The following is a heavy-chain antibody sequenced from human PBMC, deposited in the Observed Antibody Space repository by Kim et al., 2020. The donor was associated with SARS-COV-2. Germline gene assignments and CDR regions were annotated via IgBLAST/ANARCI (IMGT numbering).Heavy chain of an antibody. D-gene: IGHD1-26*01. CDR3: ARVYSGSSSGAFDI. J-gene: IGHJ3*02. V-gene: IGHV1-46*01. Sequence: AQKFQGRVTMTRDTSTSTVYMELSSLRSEDTAVYYCARVYSGSSSGAFDIWGQGTMVTVSS.